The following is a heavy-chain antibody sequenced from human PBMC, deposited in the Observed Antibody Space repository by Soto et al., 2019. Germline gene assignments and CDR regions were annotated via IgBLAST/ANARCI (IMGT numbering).Heavy chain of an antibody. J-gene: IGHJ4*02. CDR2: ISAYNGNT. Sequence: ASVKVSCKASGYTFTSYGISWVRQAPGQGLEWMGWISAYNGNTNYAQKLQGRVTMTTDTSTSTAYMELRSLRSDDTAVYYCARDHRRVGATGNFDYWGQGTLVTV. CDR3: ARDHRRVGATGNFDY. CDR1: GYTFTSYG. V-gene: IGHV1-18*01. D-gene: IGHD1-26*01.